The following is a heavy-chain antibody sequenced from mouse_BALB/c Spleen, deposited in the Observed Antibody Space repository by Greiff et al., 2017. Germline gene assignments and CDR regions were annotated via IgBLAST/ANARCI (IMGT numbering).Heavy chain of an antibody. Sequence: EVKLMESGGGLVQPGGSRKLSCAASGFTFSSFGMHWVRQAPEKGLEWVAYISSGSSTIYYADTVKGRFTISRDNPKNTLFLQMTSLRSEDTAMYYCARSRWTGKPFFDYWGQGTTLTVSS. CDR1: GFTFSSFG. CDR3: ARSRWTGKPFFDY. J-gene: IGHJ2*01. CDR2: ISSGSSTI. D-gene: IGHD4-1*01. V-gene: IGHV5-17*02.